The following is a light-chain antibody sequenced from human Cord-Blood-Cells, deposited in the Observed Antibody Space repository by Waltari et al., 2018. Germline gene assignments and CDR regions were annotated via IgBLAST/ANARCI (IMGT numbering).Light chain of an antibody. J-gene: IGLJ3*02. CDR1: SSNIGSTP. CDR2: SRN. V-gene: IGLV1-44*01. Sequence: QSLLTQPPPASVTPGQTVTISCSGSSSNIGSTPVNWYQQLPGRDAQLRSGSRNHGPPGDPDRVSGAKSGTSVALAISGLQSEDEADYYCAAWDDSLNGWVFGGGTKLTVL. CDR3: AAWDDSLNGWV.